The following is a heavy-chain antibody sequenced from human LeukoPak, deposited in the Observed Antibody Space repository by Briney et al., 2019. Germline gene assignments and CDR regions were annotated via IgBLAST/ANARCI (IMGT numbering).Heavy chain of an antibody. CDR2: ISGSGGST. Sequence: GGSLRLSCAASGFTFSSYAMSGVRQAPGKGLEWVPAISGSGGSTYYADSVKGRFTISRDNSKNTLYLQMNSLRAEDTAVYYCAKDYGDYPFDYWGQGTLVTVSS. CDR3: AKDYGDYPFDY. D-gene: IGHD4-17*01. J-gene: IGHJ4*02. CDR1: GFTFSSYA. V-gene: IGHV3-23*01.